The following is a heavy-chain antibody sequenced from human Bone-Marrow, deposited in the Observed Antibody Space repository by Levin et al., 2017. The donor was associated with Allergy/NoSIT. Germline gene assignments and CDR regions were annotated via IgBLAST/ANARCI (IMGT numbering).Heavy chain of an antibody. Sequence: SETLSLTCTVSGRSMNSGEYYWTWIRQPPGKGLEWIGCIFSSGFTHYNPSLESRLRISIDTSKNQFSLQLTSLTAADTAVYYCAEDYGDFEYWGQGALVSVSS. J-gene: IGHJ4*02. CDR2: IFSSGFT. CDR3: AEDYGDFEY. CDR1: GRSMNSGEYY. V-gene: IGHV4-30-4*08. D-gene: IGHD4-17*01.